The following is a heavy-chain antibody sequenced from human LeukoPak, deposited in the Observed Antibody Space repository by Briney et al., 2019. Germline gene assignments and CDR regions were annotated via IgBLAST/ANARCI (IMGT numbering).Heavy chain of an antibody. CDR2: IYYSGST. Sequence: SETLSLTCTVSGGSISSSSYYWGWIRQPPGKGLEWIGSIYYSGSTYYNPPLKSRVTISVDTSKNQFSLKLSSVTAADTAVYYCARRYISMVDDAFDIWGQGTMVTVSS. CDR1: GGSISSSSYY. J-gene: IGHJ3*02. CDR3: ARRYISMVDDAFDI. D-gene: IGHD3-10*01. V-gene: IGHV4-39*01.